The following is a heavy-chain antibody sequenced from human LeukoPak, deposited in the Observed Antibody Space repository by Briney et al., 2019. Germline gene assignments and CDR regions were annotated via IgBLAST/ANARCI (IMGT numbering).Heavy chain of an antibody. Sequence: SETLSLTCTVSGDSLSYYYWSWIRQPPGKGLEWIGCIYYSGTTNYNPSLKRRVSISVDTSKNQFSLKLSSVTAADTAVYYCARHTVVTYFDYWGQGTLVTVSS. CDR1: GDSLSYYY. J-gene: IGHJ4*02. D-gene: IGHD4-23*01. V-gene: IGHV4-59*08. CDR2: IYYSGTT. CDR3: ARHTVVTYFDY.